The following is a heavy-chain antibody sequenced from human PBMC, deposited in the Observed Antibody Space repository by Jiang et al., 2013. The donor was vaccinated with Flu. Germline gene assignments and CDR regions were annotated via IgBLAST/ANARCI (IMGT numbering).Heavy chain of an antibody. V-gene: IGHV4-59*13. CDR2: IYYSGST. CDR3: AREMDYGGNANWFDP. CDR1: GGSISSYY. J-gene: IGHJ5*02. Sequence: GSGLVKPSETLSLTCTVSGGSISSYYWSWIRQPPGKGLEWIGYIYYSGSTNYNPSLKSRVTISVDTSKNQFSLKLSSVTAADTAVYYCAREMDYGGNANWFDPGAREPWSPSPQ. D-gene: IGHD4-23*01.